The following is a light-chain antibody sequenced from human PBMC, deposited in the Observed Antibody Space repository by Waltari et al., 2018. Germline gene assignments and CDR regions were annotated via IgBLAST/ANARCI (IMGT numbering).Light chain of an antibody. CDR2: WAS. V-gene: IGKV4-1*01. CDR3: QQYYSTPPL. J-gene: IGKJ1*01. CDR1: HNIFFSSNKKNF. Sequence: IVMTQSPDSLSVSLGERATINFMSSHNIFFSSNKKNFLAWYQQKPGQPPKLLIYWASTRESGVPDRFSGSGSMTDFTLTINNLXXXDVAVYYCQQYYSTPPLFGQGTKVEI.